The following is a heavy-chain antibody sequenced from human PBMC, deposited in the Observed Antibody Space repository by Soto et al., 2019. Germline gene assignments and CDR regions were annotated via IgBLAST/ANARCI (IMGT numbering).Heavy chain of an antibody. J-gene: IGHJ4*02. CDR3: ARGYYDSSGYNPDY. CDR2: INPNSGGT. D-gene: IGHD3-22*01. CDR1: GYTFTGSY. Sequence: ASVKVSCKASGYTFTGSYMHWLRQAPGQGLEWMGWINPNSGGTNYAQKFQGRVTMTRDTSISTAYMELSRLRSDDTAVYYCARGYYDSSGYNPDYWGQGTLVTVSS. V-gene: IGHV1-2*02.